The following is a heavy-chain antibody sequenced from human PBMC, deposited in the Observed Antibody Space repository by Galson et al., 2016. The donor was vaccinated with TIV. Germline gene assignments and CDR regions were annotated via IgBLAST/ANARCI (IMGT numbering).Heavy chain of an antibody. CDR2: IYYGGTT. CDR1: GDSINSGRYY. J-gene: IGHJ4*02. Sequence: SETLSLTCSISGDSINSGRYYWGWVRQTPQKGLEWIGSIYYGGTTYYTPSLQSRLTISVDTSKGQFSLWLRSVTASDTAVYYCARHLNSYGSGNYSFTHWGQGILVTVSS. V-gene: IGHV4-39*01. D-gene: IGHD3-10*01. CDR3: ARHLNSYGSGNYSFTH.